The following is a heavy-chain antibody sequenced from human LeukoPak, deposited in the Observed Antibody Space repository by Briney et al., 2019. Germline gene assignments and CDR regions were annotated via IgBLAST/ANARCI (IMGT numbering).Heavy chain of an antibody. CDR1: GFTFSSYS. Sequence: GGSLRLPCAASGFTFSSYSMNWVRQAPGKGLEWVSSISSSSSSIYYADSVKGRFTISRDNAKNSLHLQMNSLRAEDTAVFYCAREDYYGSGSPWYFDLWGRGTLVTVSS. J-gene: IGHJ2*01. CDR2: ISSSSSSI. V-gene: IGHV3-21*01. CDR3: AREDYYGSGSPWYFDL. D-gene: IGHD3-10*01.